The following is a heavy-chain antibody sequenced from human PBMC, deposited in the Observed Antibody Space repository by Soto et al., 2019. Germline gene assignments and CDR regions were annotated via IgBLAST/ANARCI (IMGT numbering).Heavy chain of an antibody. D-gene: IGHD3-22*01. J-gene: IGHJ4*02. CDR2: IYPGDSDT. CDR1: GYSFTSYW. CDR3: ARRAMYYYDSSGPFDY. Sequence: GESLKISCKGSGYSFTSYWIGWVRQMPGKGLEWRGIIYPGDSDTRYSPSFQGQVTISTDKSISTAYLQWSSLKASDTAMYYCARRAMYYYDSSGPFDYWGQGTLVTVSS. V-gene: IGHV5-51*01.